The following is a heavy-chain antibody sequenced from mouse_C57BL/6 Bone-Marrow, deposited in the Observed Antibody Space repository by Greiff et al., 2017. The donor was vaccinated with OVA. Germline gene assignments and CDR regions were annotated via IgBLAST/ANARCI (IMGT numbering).Heavy chain of an antibody. V-gene: IGHV1-69*01. CDR3: ARAPNWDNMRDY. D-gene: IGHD4-1*02. Sequence: VQLQQPGAELVMPGASVKLSCKASGYTFTSYWMHWVKQRPGQGLEWIGEIDPSDSYTNYNQKFKGKSTLTVDKSSSTAYMQLSSLTSEDSAVYYCARAPNWDNMRDYWGQGTTLTVSS. CDR2: IDPSDSYT. J-gene: IGHJ2*01. CDR1: GYTFTSYW.